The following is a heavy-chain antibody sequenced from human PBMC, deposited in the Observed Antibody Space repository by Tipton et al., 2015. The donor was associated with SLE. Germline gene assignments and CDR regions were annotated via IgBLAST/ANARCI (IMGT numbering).Heavy chain of an antibody. D-gene: IGHD1-26*01. V-gene: IGHV4-4*09. Sequence: TLSLTCTVSGGSISNYYWSWIRQPPGKGLEWIGYIYTTGSTKYNPSLKSRVTISVDTSKNQFSLKMSSVTAADTAVYYCARDPILGYGMDVWGQGTTVTVSS. CDR2: IYTTGST. CDR3: ARDPILGYGMDV. CDR1: GGSISNYY. J-gene: IGHJ6*02.